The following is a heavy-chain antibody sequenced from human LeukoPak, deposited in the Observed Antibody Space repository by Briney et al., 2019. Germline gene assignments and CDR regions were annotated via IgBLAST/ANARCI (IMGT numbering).Heavy chain of an antibody. CDR1: GGSISSSSYY. V-gene: IGHV4-39*07. Sequence: PSETLSLTCTVSGGSISSSSYYWGWLRQPPGKGLEWIGSIYYSGNTYYNPSLKSRVTMSGDTSKNQFSLKLSSVTAADTAVYYCARGRSSNYYGGAIDYWGQGTLVTVSS. CDR2: IYYSGNT. CDR3: ARGRSSNYYGGAIDY. J-gene: IGHJ4*02. D-gene: IGHD6-13*01.